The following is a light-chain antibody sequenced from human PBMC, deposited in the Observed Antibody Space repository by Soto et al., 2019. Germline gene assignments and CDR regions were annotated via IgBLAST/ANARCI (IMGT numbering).Light chain of an antibody. V-gene: IGKV1-5*01. CDR2: DAS. CDR3: QEYTTYSRT. CDR1: QSISSW. Sequence: DIQMTQSPSTLTASVGDRVTITCRASQSISSWLAWYQQKPGKAPKVLIYDASTLESGVPSRFSGGGSGTVFTLTISCLQPDDFATYYCQEYTTYSRTFGQGTKVDIK. J-gene: IGKJ1*01.